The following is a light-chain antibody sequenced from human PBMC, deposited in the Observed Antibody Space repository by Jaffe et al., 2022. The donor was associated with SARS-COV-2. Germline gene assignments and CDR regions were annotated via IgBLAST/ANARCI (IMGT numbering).Light chain of an antibody. V-gene: IGLV1-36*01. J-gene: IGLJ3*02. CDR1: SSTIENKP. Sequence: QSVLTQPPSVSEAPRQRVTISCSGSSSTIENKPVSWYQQFPGKAPKLLIYYNDLKPTGVSDRFSGSKSGTSASLAISGLQSEDEADYYCAVWDDSLNGPVFGGGTKLTVL. CDR2: YND. CDR3: AVWDDSLNGPV.